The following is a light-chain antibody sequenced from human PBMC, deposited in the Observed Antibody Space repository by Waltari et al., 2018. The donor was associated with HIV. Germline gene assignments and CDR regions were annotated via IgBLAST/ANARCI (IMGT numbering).Light chain of an antibody. Sequence: DIVMTQSPDSLAVSLGERDTIICKSSQSVLYSSHNKNYLAWYQQKPGQPPKLLIYWASTRESGVPDRFSGSGSGTDFTLTISSLQAEDVAVYYCQQYYSTPYTFGQGTKLEIK. CDR3: QQYYSTPYT. CDR2: WAS. CDR1: QSVLYSSHNKNY. J-gene: IGKJ2*01. V-gene: IGKV4-1*01.